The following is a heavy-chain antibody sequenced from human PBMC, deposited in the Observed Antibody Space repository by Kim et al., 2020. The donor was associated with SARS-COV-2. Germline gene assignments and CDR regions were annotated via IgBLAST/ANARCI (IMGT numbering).Heavy chain of an antibody. CDR3: ARDGPSVVVTGYYFDY. D-gene: IGHD3-22*01. J-gene: IGHJ4*02. CDR2: IWYDGSNK. Sequence: GGSLRLSCAASGFTFSSYGMHWVRQAPGKGLEWVAVIWYDGSNKYYADSVKGRFTISRDNSKNTLYLQMNSLRAEDTAVYYCARDGPSVVVTGYYFDYWGQGTLVTVSS. CDR1: GFTFSSYG. V-gene: IGHV3-33*01.